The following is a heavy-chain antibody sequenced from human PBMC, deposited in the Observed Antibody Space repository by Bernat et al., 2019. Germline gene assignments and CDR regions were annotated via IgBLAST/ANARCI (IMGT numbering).Heavy chain of an antibody. J-gene: IGHJ4*02. Sequence: QVQLVESGGGLVKPGGSLRLSCAASGFTFSDYYMNWVRQAPGKGLEWVAVISYDGSNKYYADSVKGRFTISRDNSKNTLYLQMNSLRAEDTAVYYCAKDGKQWLSYFDYWGQGTLVTVSS. CDR2: ISYDGSNK. CDR1: GFTFSDYY. V-gene: IGHV3-30*18. D-gene: IGHD6-19*01. CDR3: AKDGKQWLSYFDY.